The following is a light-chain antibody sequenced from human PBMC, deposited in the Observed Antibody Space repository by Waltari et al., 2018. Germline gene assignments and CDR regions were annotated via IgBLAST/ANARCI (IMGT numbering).Light chain of an antibody. V-gene: IGLV1-47*01. J-gene: IGLJ3*02. CDR1: GSNIGTNF. Sequence: QSALTQPPSASGAPGQRVTISCSGGGSNIGTNFVYWYKQLPGSAPKLLMYRTDQRPSGVPDRCSGSKSGTSGSLAISGLRAEDEADYYCASWDGTLSGWLFGGGTTLTVL. CDR3: ASWDGTLSGWL. CDR2: RTD.